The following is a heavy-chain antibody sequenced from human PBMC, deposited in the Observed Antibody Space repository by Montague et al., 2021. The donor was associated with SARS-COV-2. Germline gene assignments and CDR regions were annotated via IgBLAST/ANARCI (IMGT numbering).Heavy chain of an antibody. V-gene: IGHV2-70*17. CDR2: IDWDDDK. CDR1: GFSLNTDGMC. J-gene: IGHJ4*02. Sequence: PALGKPTQTLTLTCAFSGFSLNTDGMCVGWIRQPPGKALEWLARIDWDDDKFYSTSLKTRLTISKDTSKNQVVLKVANMDPVDTATYYCARTKVTTTGSDNFDYWGRGTLVTVSS. CDR3: ARTKVTTTGSDNFDY. D-gene: IGHD4-17*01.